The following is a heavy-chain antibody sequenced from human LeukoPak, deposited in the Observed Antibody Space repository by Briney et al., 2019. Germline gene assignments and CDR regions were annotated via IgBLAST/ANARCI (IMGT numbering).Heavy chain of an antibody. CDR3: AKGLLRGLDV. Sequence: GGSLRLSCAASGFPFRSYSMNWVRQAPGKGLEWVSSISTTSTYVYHADSVKGRFSISRDNSKNTVYLQMNSLRAEDTAIYYCAKGLLRGLDVWGQGTTVTVSS. CDR1: GFPFRSYS. CDR2: ISTTSTYV. D-gene: IGHD4-17*01. J-gene: IGHJ6*02. V-gene: IGHV3-21*04.